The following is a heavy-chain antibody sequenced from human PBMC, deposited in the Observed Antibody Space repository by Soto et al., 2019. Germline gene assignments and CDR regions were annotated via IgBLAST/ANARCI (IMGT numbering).Heavy chain of an antibody. J-gene: IGHJ6*02. D-gene: IGHD5-12*01. CDR1: GYTFTSYG. Sequence: WASVKVSCKASGYTFTSYGISWVRQAPGQGLEWMGWISAYNGHTKYPQKLQGRVTMTTDTSTSTAYMELRSLRSDDTAVYYCARCGYSGYDKHHYYYGMDVWGQGTTVTV. V-gene: IGHV1-18*01. CDR2: ISAYNGHT. CDR3: ARCGYSGYDKHHYYYGMDV.